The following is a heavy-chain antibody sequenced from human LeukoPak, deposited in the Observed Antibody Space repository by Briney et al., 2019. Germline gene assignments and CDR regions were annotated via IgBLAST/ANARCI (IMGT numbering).Heavy chain of an antibody. Sequence: SETLSLTCTVSGGSISSSSYYWGWIRQPPGKGLEWIGSIYYSGSTNYNPSLKSRVTISVDTSKNQFSLKLSSVTAADTAVYYCARKSGSYGRGYYYYYMDVWGKGTTVTISS. V-gene: IGHV4-39*07. J-gene: IGHJ6*03. CDR1: GGSISSSSYY. CDR3: ARKSGSYGRGYYYYYMDV. CDR2: IYYSGST. D-gene: IGHD1-26*01.